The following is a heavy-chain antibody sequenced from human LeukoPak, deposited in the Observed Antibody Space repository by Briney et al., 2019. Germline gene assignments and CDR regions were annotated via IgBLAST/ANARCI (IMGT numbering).Heavy chain of an antibody. D-gene: IGHD6-6*01. V-gene: IGHV3-23*01. CDR2: ISGPGDKT. Sequence: GGSLRLSCAASEFTFSSFAMSWVRQAPGRGLEWISSISGPGDKTHYTDSVKGRFTISRDNSKNTLYLYMNTLRAADTAVYDCAKPTIPARPFLTYLYYYLDVWGEGATVIVSS. J-gene: IGHJ6*03. CDR1: EFTFSSFA. CDR3: AKPTIPARPFLTYLYYYLDV.